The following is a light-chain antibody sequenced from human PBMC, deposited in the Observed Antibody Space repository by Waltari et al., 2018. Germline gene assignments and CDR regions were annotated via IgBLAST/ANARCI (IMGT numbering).Light chain of an antibody. CDR2: DTS. CDR1: QTVDTY. CDR3: QQRRRWPLT. V-gene: IGKV3-11*01. J-gene: IGKJ4*01. Sequence: EIVLTQSPATLSLSPGERATLSCRASQTVDTYLAWYQQRPGQAPRLLIYDTSNRATGIPDRFSGGGSVTDFTLTISSLEPEDFAVYYCQQRRRWPLTFGGGSKVEI.